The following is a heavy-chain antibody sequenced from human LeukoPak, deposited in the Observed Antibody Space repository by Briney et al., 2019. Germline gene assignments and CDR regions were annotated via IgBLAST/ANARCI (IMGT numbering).Heavy chain of an antibody. D-gene: IGHD2-2*01. CDR3: ARDYCSSTSCLFDY. V-gene: IGHV1-2*06. Sequence: KPGASVKVSCKASGYTFTGYHMHWVRQAPGQGLEWMGRINPNSGDTNYAQKFQGRVTMTRDTSISTAYVELSRLRSDDTAVYYCARDYCSSTSCLFDYWGQGTLVTVSS. CDR2: INPNSGDT. J-gene: IGHJ4*02. CDR1: GYTFTGYH.